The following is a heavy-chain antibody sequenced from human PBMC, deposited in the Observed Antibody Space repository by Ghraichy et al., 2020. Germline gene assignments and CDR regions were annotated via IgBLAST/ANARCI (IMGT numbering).Heavy chain of an antibody. V-gene: IGHV3-23*01. J-gene: IGHJ4*02. CDR2: ISGSGGST. CDR3: AAYSYGRCAFDY. Sequence: GGSLRLSCAASGFTFSSYAMSWVRQAPGKGLEWVSAISGSGGSTYYADSVKGRFTISRDNSKNTLYLQMNSLRAEDTAVYYCAAYSYGRCAFDYWGQGTLVTVSS. CDR1: GFTFSSYA. D-gene: IGHD5-18*01.